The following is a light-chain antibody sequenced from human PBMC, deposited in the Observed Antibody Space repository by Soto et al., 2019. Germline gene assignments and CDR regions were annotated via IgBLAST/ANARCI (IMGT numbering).Light chain of an antibody. CDR2: GAS. J-gene: IGKJ5*01. CDR1: HDIRKF. CDR3: QQSHTSPPT. Sequence: DIHMTQSPSSLSASVGHRVTLSCRASHDIRKFLAWFQQKPGKAPKLLIFGASTLQIGVPSRFSGSGYGTDFNLTISSLQPEDFATYYCQQSHTSPPTFGQGTRLEIK. V-gene: IGKV1-39*01.